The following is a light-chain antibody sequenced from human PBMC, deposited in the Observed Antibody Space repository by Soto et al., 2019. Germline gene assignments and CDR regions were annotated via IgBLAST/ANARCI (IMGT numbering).Light chain of an antibody. V-gene: IGKV3-20*01. Sequence: EIVLTQSPGTLSLSPGERATLSCRASQSVSSSYLAWYQQKPGQAPRLLIYGASNRATGIPDRFSGSGSGTDFTLTISRLETEDVAVYYCQQYGSSLWTFGQGTKVEIK. J-gene: IGKJ1*01. CDR2: GAS. CDR3: QQYGSSLWT. CDR1: QSVSSSY.